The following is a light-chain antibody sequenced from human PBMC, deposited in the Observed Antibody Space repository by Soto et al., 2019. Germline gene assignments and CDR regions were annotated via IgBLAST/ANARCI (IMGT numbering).Light chain of an antibody. J-gene: IGKJ4*01. Sequence: EIVLTQSPGTLSLSPGERATLSCRASQSVGNNYLAWYQQKPGQAPRPLIHSASSRATGTPDRFSGSGSGTDFTLTISRLEPDDFAVYYCHQHAVSPLTFGGGTKVDIK. V-gene: IGKV3-20*01. CDR3: HQHAVSPLT. CDR1: QSVGNNY. CDR2: SAS.